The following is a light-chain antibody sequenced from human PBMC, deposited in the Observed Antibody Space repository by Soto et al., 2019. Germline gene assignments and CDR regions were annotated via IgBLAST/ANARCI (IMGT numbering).Light chain of an antibody. CDR2: DAS. V-gene: IGKV1-5*01. Sequence: DIEMTQSPSTLSASVGDTVTITCRASQDIDIWLAWYQHKSGQAPDLLIYDASTLQTGVPSRFSGGVSGRDFSLTISGLQPDDFATYFCQQFHTSWTFGQGTRV. J-gene: IGKJ1*01. CDR3: QQFHTSWT. CDR1: QDIDIW.